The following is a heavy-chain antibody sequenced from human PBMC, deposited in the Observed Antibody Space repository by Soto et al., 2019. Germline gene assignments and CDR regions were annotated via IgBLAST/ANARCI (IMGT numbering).Heavy chain of an antibody. CDR1: GFTFSSYG. D-gene: IGHD3-22*01. CDR3: AQDTYYHDTTGYYYFDS. J-gene: IGHJ4*02. V-gene: IGHV3-30*18. CDR2: ISYDGNNK. Sequence: VGSLRLSCAASGFTFSSYGMHWVRQAPGKGLEWVAVISYDGNNKYYTDSVKGRFTISRDNSKNTLDLQMNNLRAEDTAVYYCAQDTYYHDTTGYYYFDSWGQGTLVTVSS.